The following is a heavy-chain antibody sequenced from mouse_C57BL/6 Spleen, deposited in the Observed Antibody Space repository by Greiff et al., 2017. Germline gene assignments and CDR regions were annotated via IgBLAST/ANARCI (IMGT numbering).Heavy chain of an antibody. Sequence: VQLQQSGAELVKPGASVKMSCKASGYTFTSYWITWVKQRPGQGLEWIGDIYPGSGSTNYNEKFKSKATLTVDTSPSTAYIQLSSLTSEDSAIYYWSRARGFDYWGQGTTLTVSS. V-gene: IGHV1-55*01. CDR2: IYPGSGST. CDR1: GYTFTSYW. J-gene: IGHJ2*01. CDR3: SRARGFDY.